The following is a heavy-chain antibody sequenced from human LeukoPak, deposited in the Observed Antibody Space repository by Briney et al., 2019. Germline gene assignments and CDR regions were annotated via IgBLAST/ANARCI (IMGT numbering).Heavy chain of an antibody. D-gene: IGHD3-22*01. Sequence: GGSLRLSCAASGFTFSSYAMHWVRQAPGKGLEWVAVISYDGSNKYYADSVKGRFTISRDNSKNTLYLQMNSLRAEDTAVYYCASTDYDSSGYYYFDYWGQGTLVTVSS. CDR3: ASTDYDSSGYYYFDY. CDR1: GFTFSSYA. CDR2: ISYDGSNK. J-gene: IGHJ4*02. V-gene: IGHV3-30-3*01.